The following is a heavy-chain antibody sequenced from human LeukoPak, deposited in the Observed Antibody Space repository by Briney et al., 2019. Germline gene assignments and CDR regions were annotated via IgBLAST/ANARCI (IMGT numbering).Heavy chain of an antibody. V-gene: IGHV1-69*05. J-gene: IGHJ4*02. CDR2: IIPIFGTA. Sequence: ASVKVSCKASGYTFSSYAISWVRQAPGQGLEWMGGIIPIFGTANYAQKFQGRVTITTDESTSTAYMELSSLRSEDTAVYYCAREDSSGYYFYFDYWGQGTLVTVSS. CDR1: GYTFSSYA. CDR3: AREDSSGYYFYFDY. D-gene: IGHD3-22*01.